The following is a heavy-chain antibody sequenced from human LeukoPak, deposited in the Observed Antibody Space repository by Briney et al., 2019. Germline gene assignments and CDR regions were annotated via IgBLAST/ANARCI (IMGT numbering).Heavy chain of an antibody. CDR1: GLTVSSNY. CDR2: IKRKSDGGTT. Sequence: GGSLRLSCAVSGLTVSSNYISWVRQAPGKGLEWVGRIKRKSDGGTTDYAAPVKGRFTISRDDSKNTLYLQMNSLKTEDTAVYYCTSALGYWGQGTLVTVSS. V-gene: IGHV3-15*01. D-gene: IGHD3-16*01. J-gene: IGHJ4*02. CDR3: TSALGY.